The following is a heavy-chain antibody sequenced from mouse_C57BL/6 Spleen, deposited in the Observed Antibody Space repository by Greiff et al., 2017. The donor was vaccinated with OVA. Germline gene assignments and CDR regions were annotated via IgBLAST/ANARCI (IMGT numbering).Heavy chain of an antibody. CDR2: IWSDGST. CDR1: GFSLTSYG. Sequence: QVQLKESGPGLVAPSQSLSITCTVSGFSLTSYGVHWVRQPPGKGLEWLVVIWSDGSTTYNSALKSRLSISKDNSKSQVFLKMNSLQTDDTAMYYCARHGGTTVDWYFAVWGTGTTVTVSS. CDR3: ARHGGTTVDWYFAV. D-gene: IGHD1-1*01. V-gene: IGHV2-6-1*01. J-gene: IGHJ1*03.